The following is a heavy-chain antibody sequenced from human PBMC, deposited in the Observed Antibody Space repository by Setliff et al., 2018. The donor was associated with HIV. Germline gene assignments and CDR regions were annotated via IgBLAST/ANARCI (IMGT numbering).Heavy chain of an antibody. CDR2: INHSGST. J-gene: IGHJ3*01. V-gene: IGHV4-34*01. Sequence: PSETLSLTCAVYGGSFSANYWSWIRQPPGKGLEWIGEINHSGSTNYNPSLKTRVTIMVDTSKNQFSLKLGSVTAADTAVYYCAREWSYGAFDTFDVWGQGTMVTVSS. CDR1: GGSFSANY. CDR3: AREWSYGAFDTFDV. D-gene: IGHD5-18*01.